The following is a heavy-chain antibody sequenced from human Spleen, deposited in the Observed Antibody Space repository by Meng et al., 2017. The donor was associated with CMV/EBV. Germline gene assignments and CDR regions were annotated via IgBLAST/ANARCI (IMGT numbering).Heavy chain of an antibody. Sequence: GGSLRLSCAASGFTFSSYSMNWVRQAPGKGLEWVSVIYSGGSTYYADSVKGRFTISRDNSKNTLYLQMNSLRAEDTAVYYCARGGSYSGYDWYFDYWGQGTLVTVSS. CDR3: ARGGSYSGYDWYFDY. CDR1: GFTFSSYS. J-gene: IGHJ4*02. D-gene: IGHD5-12*01. V-gene: IGHV3-53*01. CDR2: IYSGGST.